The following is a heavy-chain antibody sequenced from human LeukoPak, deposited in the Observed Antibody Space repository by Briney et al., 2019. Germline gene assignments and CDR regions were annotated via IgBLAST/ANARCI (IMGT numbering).Heavy chain of an antibody. V-gene: IGHV4-34*01. CDR3: ARGTGCSSTSCHRGWFDP. CDR1: GGSFSGYY. CDR2: INHSGST. D-gene: IGHD2-2*01. J-gene: IGHJ5*02. Sequence: PSETLSLTCAVYGGSFSGYYWSWIRQPPGKGLEWIGEINHSGSTNYSPSLKSRVTISVDTSKNQFSLKLSSVTAADTAVYYCARGTGCSSTSCHRGWFDPWGQGTLVTVSS.